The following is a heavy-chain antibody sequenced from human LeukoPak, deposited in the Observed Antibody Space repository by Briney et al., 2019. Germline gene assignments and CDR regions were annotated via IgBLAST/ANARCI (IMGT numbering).Heavy chain of an antibody. D-gene: IGHD3-10*01. V-gene: IGHV3-23*01. CDR1: GFNFGDFA. Sequence: GGSLRLSCTVSGFNFGDFAMSWVRQAPGKGLEWVSAISGSGGSTYYADSVKGRFTISRDNSKNTLYLQMNSLRTEDTAVYYCAKGDSDWGQGTLVTVSS. CDR2: ISGSGGST. J-gene: IGHJ4*02. CDR3: AKGDSD.